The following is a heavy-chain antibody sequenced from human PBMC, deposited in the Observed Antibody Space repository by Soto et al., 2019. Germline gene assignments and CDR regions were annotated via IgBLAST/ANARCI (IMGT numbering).Heavy chain of an antibody. CDR1: GGSISSYY. J-gene: IGHJ5*02. Sequence: PSETLSLTCTVSGGSISSYYWSWIRQPPGKGLEWIGYIYYSGSTNYNPSLKSRVTISVDTSKNQFSLKLSSVTAAATAVYYCASARAGDVLSGYYITFANGSWGLGNLVTVS. CDR3: ASARAGDVLSGYYITFANGS. CDR2: IYYSGST. D-gene: IGHD3-3*01. V-gene: IGHV4-59*01.